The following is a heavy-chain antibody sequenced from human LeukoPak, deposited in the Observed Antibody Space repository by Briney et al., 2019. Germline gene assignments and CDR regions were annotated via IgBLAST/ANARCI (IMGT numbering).Heavy chain of an antibody. CDR2: INSDGSST. Sequence: PGGSLRLSCRASGFTFSTYWMHWVRQTPGKGLVWVSRINSDGSSTNYADSVKGRFTISRDNAKNTVYLQMNSLRAEDTAVYYCAKGTSSSLYWGQGTLVTVSS. CDR3: AKGTSSSLY. CDR1: GFTFSTYW. J-gene: IGHJ4*02. V-gene: IGHV3-74*01. D-gene: IGHD2-2*01.